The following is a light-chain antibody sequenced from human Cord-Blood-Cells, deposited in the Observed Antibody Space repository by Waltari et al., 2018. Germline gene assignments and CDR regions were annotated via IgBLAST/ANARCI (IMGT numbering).Light chain of an antibody. V-gene: IGLV3-1*01. CDR3: RAWDSSTAV. Sequence: SYELTQPPSVSVSPGQTASITCSGDKLGDKYAFWYPQKPGQSPVLVIYQDSKRPSGIPERFSGSNSGNTATLTISGTQAMDEADYYCRAWDSSTAVFGGGTKLTVL. J-gene: IGLJ2*01. CDR2: QDS. CDR1: KLGDKY.